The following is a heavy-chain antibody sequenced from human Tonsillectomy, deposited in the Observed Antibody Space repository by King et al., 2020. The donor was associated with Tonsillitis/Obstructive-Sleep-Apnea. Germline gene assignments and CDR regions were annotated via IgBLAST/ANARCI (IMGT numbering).Heavy chain of an antibody. J-gene: IGHJ3*02. V-gene: IGHV3-30*04. CDR2: ISYDGSSK. D-gene: IGHD2-2*01. Sequence: VQLVESGGGVVQPGRSLRLSCAASGFTFSSYAMHWVRQAPGKGLEWVAVISYDGSSKFYPDSVRGRFTISRDNSKNTLYLQMNSLRAEDTAVFYCARDKAVPAAKAAFDIWGQGTMVTVSS. CDR3: ARDKAVPAAKAAFDI. CDR1: GFTFSSYA.